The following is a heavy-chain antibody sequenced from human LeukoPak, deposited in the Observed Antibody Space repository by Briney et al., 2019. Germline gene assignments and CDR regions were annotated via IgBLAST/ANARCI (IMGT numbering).Heavy chain of an antibody. V-gene: IGHV4-30-2*01. D-gene: IGHD3-22*01. CDR1: GGSISSGGYY. CDR2: IYHSGST. J-gene: IGHJ3*02. CDR3: ARRSWKFTYYYDSSGPGAFDI. Sequence: PSEALSLTCTVSGGSISSGGYYWSWIRQPPGKGLEWIGYIYHSGSTYYNPSLKSRVTISVDRSKNQFSLKLSSVTAADTAVYYCARRSWKFTYYYDSSGPGAFDIWGQGTMVTVSS.